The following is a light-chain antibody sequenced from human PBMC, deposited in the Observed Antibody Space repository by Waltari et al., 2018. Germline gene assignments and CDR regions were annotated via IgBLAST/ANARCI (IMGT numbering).Light chain of an antibody. CDR1: SGHTSNL. CDR3: QTGGHGTWV. J-gene: IGLJ3*02. CDR2: INSDGSH. Sequence: QLVLTQSPSASASLGASVKLTCTLDSGHTSNLIAWLQQPPQKGPRFLMKINSDGSHSKGDEIPDRFSGSSSGAERYLTISSLQSEDEADYYCQTGGHGTWVFGGGTKLTVL. V-gene: IGLV4-69*01.